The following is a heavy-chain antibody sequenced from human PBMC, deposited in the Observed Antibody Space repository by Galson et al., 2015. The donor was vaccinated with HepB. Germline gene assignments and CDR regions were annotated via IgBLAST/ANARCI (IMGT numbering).Heavy chain of an antibody. CDR3: ARRPNGATFDWYFDL. D-gene: IGHD3-16*01. J-gene: IGHJ2*01. CDR2: ISYDGSNK. Sequence: SLRLSCAASGFTFSSYAMHWVRQAPGKGLEWVAVISYDGSNKYYADSVKGRFTISRDNSKNTLYLQMNSLRAEDTAVYYCARRPNGATFDWYFDLWGRGTLVTVSS. V-gene: IGHV3-30*04. CDR1: GFTFSSYA.